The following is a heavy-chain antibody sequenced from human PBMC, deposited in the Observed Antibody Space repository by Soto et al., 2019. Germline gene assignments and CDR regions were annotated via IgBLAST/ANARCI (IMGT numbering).Heavy chain of an antibody. CDR3: ARGPFYGSGSYYKNYYYHGMDV. D-gene: IGHD3-10*01. CDR2: INHSGST. CDR1: GGSFSGYY. J-gene: IGHJ6*02. V-gene: IGHV4-34*01. Sequence: SETLSLTCAVYGGSFSGYYWSWIRQPPGKGLEWIGEINHSGSTNYNPSLKSRVTISVDTSKNQFSLKLSSVTAADTAVYYCARGPFYGSGSYYKNYYYHGMDVWGQGTTVT.